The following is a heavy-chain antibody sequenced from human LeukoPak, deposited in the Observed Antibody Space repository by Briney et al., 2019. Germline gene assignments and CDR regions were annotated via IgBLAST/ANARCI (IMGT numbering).Heavy chain of an antibody. CDR2: IYYSGST. V-gene: IGHV4-39*07. D-gene: IGHD5-18*01. CDR1: GGSISSSSYY. Sequence: SETLSLTCTVSGGSISSSSYYWGWIRQPPGKGLEWIGSIYYSGSTYYNPSLKSRVTISVDTSKNQFSLKLSSVTAADTAVYYCARGYVDTAMVNWYYFDYWGQGTLVTVSS. J-gene: IGHJ4*02. CDR3: ARGYVDTAMVNWYYFDY.